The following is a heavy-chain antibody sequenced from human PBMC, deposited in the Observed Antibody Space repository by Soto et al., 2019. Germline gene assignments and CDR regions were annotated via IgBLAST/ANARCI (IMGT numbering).Heavy chain of an antibody. V-gene: IGHV1-2*02. CDR1: GYTFTGYY. Sequence: EASVKVSCKASGYTFTGYYMHWVRQAPGQGLEWMGWINPNSGGTNYAQKFQGRVTMTRDTSISTAYMELSRLRSDDTAVYYCARGLFLNMIVESLLLKHWGQGTMVTVYS. D-gene: IGHD3-22*01. CDR2: INPNSGGT. CDR3: ARGLFLNMIVESLLLKH. J-gene: IGHJ1*01.